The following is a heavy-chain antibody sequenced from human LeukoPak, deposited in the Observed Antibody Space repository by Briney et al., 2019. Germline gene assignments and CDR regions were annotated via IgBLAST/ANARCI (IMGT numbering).Heavy chain of an antibody. CDR1: GFTFSSYT. Sequence: GGSLRLSCAASGFTFSSYTMKWVRQTPGKGLEWVSSISSSSSYIYQADSVKGRFTVSRDNSKNTLYVQMKSLRAEDTAVYYCAKDFVVVPGNVNYFDYWGQGTLVTVSS. J-gene: IGHJ4*02. CDR3: AKDFVVVPGNVNYFDY. D-gene: IGHD2-21*02. V-gene: IGHV3-21*04. CDR2: ISSSSSYI.